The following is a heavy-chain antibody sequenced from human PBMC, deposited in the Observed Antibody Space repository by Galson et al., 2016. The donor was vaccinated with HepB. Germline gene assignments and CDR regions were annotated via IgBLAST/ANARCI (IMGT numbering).Heavy chain of an antibody. CDR3: AKDQKRRLLSPITVAGTDY. D-gene: IGHD6-19*01. V-gene: IGHV3-23*01. Sequence: SLRLSCAASGFTFSSYAMSWVRQAPGKGLEWVSAISGSGVITYYADSVKGRFTISRDNSKNTLYPQMNSLRAEDTAVYYCAKDQKRRLLSPITVAGTDYWGQGTLVTVSS. CDR1: GFTFSSYA. CDR2: ISGSGVIT. J-gene: IGHJ4*02.